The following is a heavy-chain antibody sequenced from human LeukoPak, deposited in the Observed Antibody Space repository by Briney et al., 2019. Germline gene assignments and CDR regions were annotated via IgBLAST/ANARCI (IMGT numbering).Heavy chain of an antibody. D-gene: IGHD3-22*01. CDR1: GGSISTSNYY. CDR3: ARDDTHYGSSGSFYDAFDI. J-gene: IGHJ3*02. CDR2: IFYSGST. V-gene: IGHV4-39*07. Sequence: SETLSLTCTVSGGSISTSNYYWGWIRQPPGKGLEWIGNIFYSGSTYYSPSLKSRVTISLDTSRNQFSLKLTSVTAADTAVYYCARDDTHYGSSGSFYDAFDIWGKGTMVTVSS.